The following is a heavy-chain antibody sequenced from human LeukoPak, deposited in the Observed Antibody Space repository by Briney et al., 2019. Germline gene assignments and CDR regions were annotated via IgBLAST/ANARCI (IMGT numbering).Heavy chain of an antibody. CDR2: ISSSGSTI. V-gene: IGHV3-23*01. CDR1: GLTFSSYA. CDR3: AKAFRSTSMDV. J-gene: IGHJ6*03. Sequence: GGSLRLSCAASGLTFSSYAMHWVRQAPGKGLEWVSYISSSGSTIYYADSVKRRFTISRDNSKNTLNLQMNSLRGKDTALYYCAKAFRSTSMDVWGKGTTVTVSS. D-gene: IGHD2-2*01.